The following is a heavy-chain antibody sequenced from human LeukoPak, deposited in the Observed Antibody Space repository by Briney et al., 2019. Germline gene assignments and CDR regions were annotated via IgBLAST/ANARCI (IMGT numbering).Heavy chain of an antibody. Sequence: ASVKVSCKASGFTFINYYMHWVRQAPGQGLEWLGIINLSGGSTHYPQKFQGRVTMTRDTSTSTVYMELSSLRSEDTAVYYCARDHEYYYGSGSYYPGGCDYWGQGTLVTVSS. CDR3: ARDHEYYYGSGSYYPGGCDY. D-gene: IGHD3-10*01. CDR2: INLSGGST. J-gene: IGHJ4*02. V-gene: IGHV1-46*01. CDR1: GFTFINYY.